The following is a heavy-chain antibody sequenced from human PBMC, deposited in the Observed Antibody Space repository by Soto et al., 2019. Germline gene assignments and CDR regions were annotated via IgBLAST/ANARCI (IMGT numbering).Heavy chain of an antibody. J-gene: IGHJ6*02. CDR1: GYTFTSYY. CDR2: INPSGGST. Sequence: ASVKVSCKASGYTFTSYYMHWVRQAPGQGLEWMGIINPSGGSTSYAQKFQGRVTMTRDTSTSTVYMELSSLRSEDTAVYYCARDLSANLLSSSWYGNYYYYGMDVWGQGTTVTVSS. V-gene: IGHV1-46*01. D-gene: IGHD6-13*01. CDR3: ARDLSANLLSSSWYGNYYYYGMDV.